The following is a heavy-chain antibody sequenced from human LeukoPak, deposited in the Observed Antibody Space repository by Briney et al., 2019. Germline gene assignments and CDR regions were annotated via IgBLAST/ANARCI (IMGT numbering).Heavy chain of an antibody. Sequence: SETLSLTCAVCGGSFSGYYWSWIHQPPGKGLEWIGEINHSGSTNYNPPLKSRVTISVDTSKNQFSLKLSSVTAADTAVYYCAGRYYDYVWGSYRPKSFDYWGQGTLVTVSS. CDR2: INHSGST. J-gene: IGHJ4*02. CDR3: AGRYYDYVWGSYRPKSFDY. V-gene: IGHV4-34*01. D-gene: IGHD3-16*02. CDR1: GGSFSGYY.